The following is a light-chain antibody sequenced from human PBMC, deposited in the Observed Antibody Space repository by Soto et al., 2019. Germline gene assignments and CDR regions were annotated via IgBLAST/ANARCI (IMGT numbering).Light chain of an antibody. CDR1: SSDVGSYNL. V-gene: IGLV2-23*02. Sequence: QSVLTQPVSVSGSPGQSITISCTGTSSDVGSYNLVSWYQQYPGKAPRLLVSEVTKRPSGVSDRFSGSKSGNTASLTISGLQAEDESDYYCCSYAGSNTWVFGGGTKLTVL. CDR2: EVT. J-gene: IGLJ3*02. CDR3: CSYAGSNTWV.